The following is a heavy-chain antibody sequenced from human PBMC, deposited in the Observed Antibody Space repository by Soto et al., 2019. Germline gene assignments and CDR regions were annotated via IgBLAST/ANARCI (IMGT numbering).Heavy chain of an antibody. J-gene: IGHJ4*02. CDR3: ARRYGSAIDY. D-gene: IGHD1-26*01. Sequence: SLTCTVSGDSISTYYWSWIRQPPGRGLEWIGYIYYSGSTNCNPSLKSRVTISVDTSKNQFSLKLSSVTAADTAVYYCARRYGSAIDYWGQGTLVTVSS. CDR2: IYYSGST. V-gene: IGHV4-59*08. CDR1: GDSISTYY.